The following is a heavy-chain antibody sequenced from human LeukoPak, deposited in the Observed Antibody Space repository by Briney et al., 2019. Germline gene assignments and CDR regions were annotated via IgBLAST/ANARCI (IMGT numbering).Heavy chain of an antibody. CDR2: ISATRGNT. V-gene: IGHV3-23*01. J-gene: IGHJ4*02. Sequence: GGSLRLSCVASGFTFTNYAMSWVRQPPGKGLEWVSAISATRGNTYYADSVQGRFSISRDNSKNTLYLQMNSLRAEDTAVYYCARVEGHYYDSSGYVDYWGQGTLVTVSS. D-gene: IGHD3-22*01. CDR1: GFTFTNYA. CDR3: ARVEGHYYDSSGYVDY.